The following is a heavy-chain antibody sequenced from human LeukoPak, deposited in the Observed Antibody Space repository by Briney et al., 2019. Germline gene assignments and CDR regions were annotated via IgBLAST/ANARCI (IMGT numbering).Heavy chain of an antibody. Sequence: SETLSLTCTVSGGSISSYYWSWIRQPPGKGLEWIGYIYYSGSTNYNPSLKSRVTISVDTSKNQFSLKLGSVTAADTAVYYCARHVEMATTMDYWGQGTLVTVSS. J-gene: IGHJ4*02. CDR1: GGSISSYY. CDR2: IYYSGST. D-gene: IGHD5-24*01. CDR3: ARHVEMATTMDY. V-gene: IGHV4-59*01.